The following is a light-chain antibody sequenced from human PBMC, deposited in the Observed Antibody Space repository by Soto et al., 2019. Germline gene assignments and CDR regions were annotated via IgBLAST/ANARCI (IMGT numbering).Light chain of an antibody. CDR1: KLGHKY. Sequence: SYELTQPPSVSVSPGQTASITCSGDKLGHKYVWWYQQKPGQSPVLVIYQDTKRPSGIPKRFSGSNSGNTATLTISGTQATDEADYYCQAWVTTTGGVFGGGTKLTVL. CDR3: QAWVTTTGGV. CDR2: QDT. V-gene: IGLV3-1*01. J-gene: IGLJ3*02.